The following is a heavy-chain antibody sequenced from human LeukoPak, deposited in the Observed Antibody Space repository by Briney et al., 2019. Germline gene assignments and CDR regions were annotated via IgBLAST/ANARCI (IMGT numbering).Heavy chain of an antibody. CDR1: GGSMNSYY. CDR2: IYYSGST. Sequence: PSETLSLTCSVSGGSMNSYYWSWIRQSPGKGLEWIGYIYYSGSTNYNPSLKSRVTISVDTSMNHFSLQLNSVTPEDTAVYYCARRGQQLAFDYWGQGTLVTVSS. J-gene: IGHJ4*02. D-gene: IGHD6-13*01. V-gene: IGHV4-59*12. CDR3: ARRGQQLAFDY.